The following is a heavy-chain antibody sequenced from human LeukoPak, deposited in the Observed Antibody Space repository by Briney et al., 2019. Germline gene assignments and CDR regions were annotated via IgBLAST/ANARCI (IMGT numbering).Heavy chain of an antibody. D-gene: IGHD3-22*01. J-gene: IGHJ4*02. CDR1: GFTFSSYG. V-gene: IGHV3-30*02. Sequence: GGSLRLSCAASGFTFSSYGMHWVRQAPGKGLEWVAFIRYDGSNKYYADSVKGRFTISRDNSKNTLYLQMNSLRAEDTAVYYCARDTTSQLYYYDSSGYGKEYYFDYWGQGTLVTVSS. CDR3: ARDTTSQLYYYDSSGYGKEYYFDY. CDR2: IRYDGSNK.